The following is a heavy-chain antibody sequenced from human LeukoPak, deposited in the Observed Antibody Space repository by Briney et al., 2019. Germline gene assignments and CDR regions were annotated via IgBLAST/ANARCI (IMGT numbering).Heavy chain of an antibody. J-gene: IGHJ4*02. CDR3: ARDCRRTSSLDY. CDR2: IYSIGST. Sequence: PSETLSFTCTVYGGSISSYYWSWLRQPQGKGLELIGDIYSIGSTTYNPSLKSRITISVDTTRNQFALKLSTVTAAAAAVYFCARDCRRTSSLDYWGQGTLVTVSS. V-gene: IGHV4-4*08. D-gene: IGHD2-2*01. CDR1: GGSISSYY.